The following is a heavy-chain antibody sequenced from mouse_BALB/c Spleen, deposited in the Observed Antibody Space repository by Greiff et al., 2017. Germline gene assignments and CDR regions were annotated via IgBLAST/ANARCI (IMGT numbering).Heavy chain of an antibody. CDR3: ARGGIYDGYSYWYFDV. Sequence: VQLQQSGAELVRPGSSVKISCKASGYAFSSYWMNWVKQRPGPGLEWIGQIYHGDGDTNYNGKFKGKATLTADKYSSTAYMQLSSLTSEDSAVYCCARGGIYDGYSYWYFDVWGAGTTVTVSS. CDR2: IYHGDGDT. CDR1: GYAFSSYW. J-gene: IGHJ1*01. D-gene: IGHD2-3*01. V-gene: IGHV1-80*01.